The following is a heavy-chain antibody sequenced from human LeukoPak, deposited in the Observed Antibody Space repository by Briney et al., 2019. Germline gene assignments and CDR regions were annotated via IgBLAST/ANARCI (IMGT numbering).Heavy chain of an antibody. D-gene: IGHD1-1*01. Sequence: GGSLRLSCAAAGFPFNIYWMHWVRQAPGKGLVWVSLITNDGTGTNYADSVKGRFTISRDNAKNTLYLQMNSLRADDTAIYYYARAGTDWKIDFWGQGTLVTVSS. CDR2: ITNDGTGT. V-gene: IGHV3-74*01. CDR3: ARAGTDWKIDF. CDR1: GFPFNIYW. J-gene: IGHJ4*02.